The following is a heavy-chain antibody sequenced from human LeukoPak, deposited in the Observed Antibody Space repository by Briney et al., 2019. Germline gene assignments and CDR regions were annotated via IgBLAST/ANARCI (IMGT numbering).Heavy chain of an antibody. Sequence: SETLSLTCAVYGGSFSGYYWSWIRQPPGKGLEWIGEINHSGSTNYNPSLKSRVTISVDASKNQFSLKLSSVTAADTAVYYCARRIDGMDVWGQGTTVTVSS. CDR3: ARRIDGMDV. CDR1: GGSFSGYY. D-gene: IGHD3-16*02. CDR2: INHSGST. V-gene: IGHV4-34*01. J-gene: IGHJ6*02.